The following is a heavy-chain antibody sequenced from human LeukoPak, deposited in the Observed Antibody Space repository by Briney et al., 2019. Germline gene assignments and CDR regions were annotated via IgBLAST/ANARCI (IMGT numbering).Heavy chain of an antibody. CDR2: ISYSGST. D-gene: IGHD3-22*01. Sequence: SQTLSLTCTVSGGSISTGGYYWSWIRQHPGKGLEWIGSISYSGSTYYNPSLKSRVTISVDTSKNQFSLKLSSVTAADTAVYYCAREDDSSGYYFDYWGQGTLVTASS. V-gene: IGHV4-31*03. J-gene: IGHJ4*02. CDR3: AREDDSSGYYFDY. CDR1: GGSISTGGYY.